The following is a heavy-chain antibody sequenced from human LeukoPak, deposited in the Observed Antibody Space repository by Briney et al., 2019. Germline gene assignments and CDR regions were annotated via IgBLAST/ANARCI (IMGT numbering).Heavy chain of an antibody. CDR1: GGTFSSYA. CDR2: IIPIFGTA. V-gene: IGHV1-69*06. D-gene: IGHD5-18*01. J-gene: IGHJ6*03. Sequence: GASVKVSCKASGGTFSSYAISWVRQAPGQGLEWMGGIIPIFGTANYAQKFQGRVTITADKSTSTAYMELSSLRSEDTAVYYCARDGRQLWPEARYYYYYMDVWGKGTTVTVSS. CDR3: ARDGRQLWPEARYYYYYMDV.